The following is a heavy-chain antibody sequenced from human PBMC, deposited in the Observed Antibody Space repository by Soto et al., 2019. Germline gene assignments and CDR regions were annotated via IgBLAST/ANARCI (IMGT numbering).Heavy chain of an antibody. CDR2: ISGSGDYT. CDR3: AHPRGYGVFDAYDI. D-gene: IGHD4-17*01. Sequence: PRGSLRLSCAASVFTFSTYAMSWVRQAPGKGLEWVSAISGSGDYTYYADSVKGRFTISRDNSIKRLYLQVNSLRTEDTAVYYCAHPRGYGVFDAYDIWGQGAMVTVSS. CDR1: VFTFSTYA. V-gene: IGHV3-23*01. J-gene: IGHJ3*02.